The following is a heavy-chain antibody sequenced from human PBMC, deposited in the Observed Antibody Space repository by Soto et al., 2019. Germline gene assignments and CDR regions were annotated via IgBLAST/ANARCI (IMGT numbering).Heavy chain of an antibody. J-gene: IGHJ1*01. CDR2: TSYDGSDK. Sequence: QVHLVESGGGVVQPGTSLRVSCVGSGFTFRSYVIHWVRQAPGKGLEWVALTSYDGSDKYYADSVRGRFTISRDKSRNTVDLQRDSLRLEDTALYYCARWGTTGGLDVWGQGTLVSVSS. CDR1: GFTFRSYV. V-gene: IGHV3-30*19. CDR3: ARWGTTGGLDV. D-gene: IGHD3-16*01.